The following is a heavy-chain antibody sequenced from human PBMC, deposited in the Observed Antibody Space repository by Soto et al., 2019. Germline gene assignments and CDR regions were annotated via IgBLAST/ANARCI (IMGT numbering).Heavy chain of an antibody. CDR2: ISGSGGST. V-gene: IGHV3-23*01. CDR1: GFTFSSYA. J-gene: IGHJ4*02. CDR3: AKDLREYCSSTSCRFDY. Sequence: EVQLLESGGGLVQPGGSLRLSCAASGFTFSSYAMSWVRQAPGKGLEWVSAISGSGGSTYYADSVKGRFTISRDNSTNTLYLQMTSLRAEDTAVYYCAKDLREYCSSTSCRFDYWGQGTLVTVSS. D-gene: IGHD2-2*01.